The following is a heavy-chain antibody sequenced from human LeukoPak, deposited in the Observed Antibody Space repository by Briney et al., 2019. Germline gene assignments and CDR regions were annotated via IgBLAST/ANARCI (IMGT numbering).Heavy chain of an antibody. CDR1: GGSMSSYY. Sequence: PSEPLSLTCTVSGGSMSSYYWSWIRQPPGKGLEWIGYIYYSGSTKYNPSLKSRVTILVDTSKNQVSLKLGSGTAADKGVYYWWRLGSSWYDASDIWGQGTMVTVSS. V-gene: IGHV4-59*08. D-gene: IGHD6-13*01. J-gene: IGHJ3*02. CDR3: WRLGSSWYDASDI. CDR2: IYYSGST.